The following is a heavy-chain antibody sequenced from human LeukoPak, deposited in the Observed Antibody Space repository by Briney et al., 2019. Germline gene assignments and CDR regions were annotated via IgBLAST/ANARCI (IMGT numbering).Heavy chain of an antibody. CDR3: AKQYYYDSSGYYYTNSNAFDV. J-gene: IGHJ3*01. Sequence: GGSLRLSCAASRFTFSSYAMSWVRQAPGKGLEWVSAISGSGGTTYYADSVKGRFTISRDNSKNTLYLQMNSLRAEDTAVYYCAKQYYYDSSGYYYTNSNAFDVWGQGTMVTVSS. CDR2: ISGSGGTT. CDR1: RFTFSSYA. V-gene: IGHV3-23*01. D-gene: IGHD3-22*01.